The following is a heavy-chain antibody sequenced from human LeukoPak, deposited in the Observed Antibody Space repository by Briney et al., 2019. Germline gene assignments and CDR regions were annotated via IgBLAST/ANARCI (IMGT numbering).Heavy chain of an antibody. V-gene: IGHV3-30*06. J-gene: IGHJ4*02. CDR1: GFTFSRFG. D-gene: IGHD1-1*01. CDR2: TSYTGHHK. Sequence: AGSLRLSCAASGFTFSRFGMHWVRQAPGKGQEWVAATSYTGHHKYYADSVRGRFTISRDNSNNTLYLQMNSLRPENTALYYCAGDEGPEQLAYYFDAWGQGTLVTVSS. CDR3: AGDEGPEQLAYYFDA.